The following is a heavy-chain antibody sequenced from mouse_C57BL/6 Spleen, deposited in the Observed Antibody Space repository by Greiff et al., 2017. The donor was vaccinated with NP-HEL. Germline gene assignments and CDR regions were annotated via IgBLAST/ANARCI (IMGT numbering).Heavy chain of an antibody. Sequence: VQLKESGGDLVKPGGSLKLSCAASGFTFSSYGMSWVRQTPDKRLEWVATISSGGSYTYYPDSVKGRFTISRDNAKNTLYLQMSSLKSEDTAMYYCARRIYYDYEDYAMDYWGQGTSVTVSS. J-gene: IGHJ4*01. CDR1: GFTFSSYG. D-gene: IGHD2-4*01. CDR2: ISSGGSYT. V-gene: IGHV5-6*01. CDR3: ARRIYYDYEDYAMDY.